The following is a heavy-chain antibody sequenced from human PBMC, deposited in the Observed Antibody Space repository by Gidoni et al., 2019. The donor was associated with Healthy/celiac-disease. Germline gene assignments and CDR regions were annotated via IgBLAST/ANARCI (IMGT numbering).Heavy chain of an antibody. V-gene: IGHV3-74*01. CDR3: ARAPRSSYDYVWGSYVDY. J-gene: IGHJ4*02. CDR2: INSDGSST. D-gene: IGHD3-16*01. CDR1: GFTFSSYW. Sequence: EVQLVESGGGLVQPGGSLRLSCAASGFTFSSYWLHWVLQAPGKGLVWVSRINSDGSSTSYADSVKSRFTISRDNAKNMLYLQMNSLRAEDTAVYYCARAPRSSYDYVWGSYVDYWGQGTLVTVSS.